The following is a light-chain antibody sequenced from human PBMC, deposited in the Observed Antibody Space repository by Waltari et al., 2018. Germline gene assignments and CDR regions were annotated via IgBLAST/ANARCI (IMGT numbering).Light chain of an antibody. V-gene: IGLV2-23*01. CDR3: CSYAGIGTLYV. CDR2: EGS. CDR1: SSDVGSYNL. J-gene: IGLJ1*01. Sequence: QSALTQPASVSGSPGQSITIPCTGTSSDVGSYNLVPWYQQHPGKSPKLMIYEGSKRPSGVSNRFSGSKSGNTASLTISGLQAEDEADYYCCSYAGIGTLYVFGTGTKVTVL.